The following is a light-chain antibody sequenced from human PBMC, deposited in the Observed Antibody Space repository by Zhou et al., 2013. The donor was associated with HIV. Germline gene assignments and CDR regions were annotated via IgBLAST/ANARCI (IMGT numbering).Light chain of an antibody. J-gene: IGKJ1*01. CDR1: QNLVHSDGNTY. CDR3: MQLTHFPWT. CDR2: KVS. V-gene: IGKV2-24*01. Sequence: DIVMTQPPLSSPVTLGQSASISCRSSQNLVHSDGNTYLSWFQQRPGQPPRLLIYKVSNRVSGVPDRFSGSGAGTYFTLRISRVEPEDVAVYYCMQLTHFPWTGGQGTKVDLK.